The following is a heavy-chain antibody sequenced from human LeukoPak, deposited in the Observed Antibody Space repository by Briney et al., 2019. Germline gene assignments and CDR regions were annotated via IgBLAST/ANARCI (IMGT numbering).Heavy chain of an antibody. V-gene: IGHV3-11*01. CDR1: GFTFTDYY. Sequence: PGGSLRLSCAASGFTFTDYYMSWIRQAPGEGLEWISYIGDSGSPIYYANSVKGRFTISRDNAKNSLYLQMNNLRAEDTAMYYCARGAGLLFDPWGQGTLVTVSS. CDR3: ARGAGLLFDP. CDR2: IGDSGSPI. J-gene: IGHJ5*02.